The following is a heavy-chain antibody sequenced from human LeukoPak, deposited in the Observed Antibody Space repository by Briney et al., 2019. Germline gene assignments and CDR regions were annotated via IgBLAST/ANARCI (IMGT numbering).Heavy chain of an antibody. CDR3: ARAPEHYGDYGGPDY. J-gene: IGHJ4*02. CDR1: GYIFTVYH. CDR2: INPSGGST. D-gene: IGHD4-17*01. V-gene: IGHV1-46*01. Sequence: ASVKVSCKASGYIFTVYHMHWVRQAPGQGLEWMGIINPSGGSTSYAQKFQGRVTMTRDMSTSTVYMELSSLRSEDTAVYYCARAPEHYGDYGGPDYWGQGTLVTVSS.